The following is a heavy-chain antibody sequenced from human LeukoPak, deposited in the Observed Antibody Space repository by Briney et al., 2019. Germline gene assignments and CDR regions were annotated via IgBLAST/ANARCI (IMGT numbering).Heavy chain of an antibody. CDR3: ARDLENSGSYYGVSYDY. D-gene: IGHD1-26*01. V-gene: IGHV3-21*01. J-gene: IGHJ4*02. CDR1: GFTFSSYS. CDR2: ISSSSSYI. Sequence: GGSLRLSCAASGFTFSSYSMNWVRQAPGKGLEWVSSISSSSSYIYYADSVKGRFTISRDNAKNSLYLQMNSLRAEDTAVYYCARDLENSGSYYGVSYDYWGQGTLVTVSS.